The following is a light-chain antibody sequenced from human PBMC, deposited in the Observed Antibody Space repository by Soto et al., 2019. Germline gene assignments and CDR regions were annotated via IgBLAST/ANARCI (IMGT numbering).Light chain of an antibody. CDR3: AAWDDILTGVV. J-gene: IGLJ2*01. CDR2: SNT. V-gene: IGLV1-44*01. Sequence: QSVLTQPPSASGTPGQTIAISCSGGSSNIGSHTVNWYQQLPGTAPRLLIYSNTQRPSGVPDRFSGSKSGTSASLAISGLQSEYEGDYYCAAWDDILTGVVYGGGTKLTVL. CDR1: SSNIGSHT.